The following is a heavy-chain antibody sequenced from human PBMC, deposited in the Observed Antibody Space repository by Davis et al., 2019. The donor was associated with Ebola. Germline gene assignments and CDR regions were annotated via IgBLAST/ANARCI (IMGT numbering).Heavy chain of an antibody. CDR1: GYTFTSYG. CDR2: FNPHNGNT. D-gene: IGHD1-1*01. V-gene: IGHV1-18*04. CDR3: ARAQFPTTSDH. J-gene: IGHJ4*02. Sequence: ASVQVSCKASGYTFTSYGISWVRQPPGQGLEWMGWFNPHNGNTNYAQNVQGRVIMTTDTATTTAYMEVGSLRSDDTAVYYCARAQFPTTSDHWGQGTLVTVSS.